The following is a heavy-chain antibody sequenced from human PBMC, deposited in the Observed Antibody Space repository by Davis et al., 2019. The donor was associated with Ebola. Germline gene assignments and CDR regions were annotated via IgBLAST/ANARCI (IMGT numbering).Heavy chain of an antibody. V-gene: IGHV3-30-3*01. CDR2: ISYDGSNK. D-gene: IGHD4-17*01. J-gene: IGHJ6*02. CDR3: ARDTTVTSVYYYGMDV. CDR1: GFTFSSYA. Sequence: PGGSLRLSCAASGFTFSSYAMHWVRQAPGKGLEWVAVISYDGSNKYYADSVKGRFTISRDNSKNTLYLQMNSLRAEDTAVYYCARDTTVTSVYYYGMDVWGQGTTVTVSS.